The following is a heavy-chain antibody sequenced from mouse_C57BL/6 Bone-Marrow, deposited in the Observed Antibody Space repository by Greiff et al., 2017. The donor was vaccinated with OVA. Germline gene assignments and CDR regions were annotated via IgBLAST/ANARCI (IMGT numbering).Heavy chain of an antibody. CDR2: IDPENGDT. V-gene: IGHV14-4*01. J-gene: IGHJ2*01. Sequence: VQLQQSGAELVRPGASVKLSCTASGFNIKDDYMHWVKQRPEQGLEWIGWIDPENGDTEYASKFQGKATITADTTSNTAYLQLSSLTSADTAVDYDTTNPVLPPVGGWGKGTTLTVAS. D-gene: IGHD1-1*01. CDR1: GFNIKDDY. CDR3: TTNPVLPPVGG.